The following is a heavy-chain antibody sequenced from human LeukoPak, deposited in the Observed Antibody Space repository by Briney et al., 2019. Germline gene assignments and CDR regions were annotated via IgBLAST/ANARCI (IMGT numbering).Heavy chain of an antibody. CDR2: IKKYGSQK. CDR1: GFLLCFYW. CDR3: GRYPTMNKFHDAFDI. D-gene: IGHD5-12*01. V-gene: IGHV3-7*05. Sequence: GGSLRHSCCVWGFLLCFYWVRGLRQATGKGLEWVATIKKYGSQKEYVDSMKGRLTIFSDEAEISLYLRMNSVRVCDTGISSCGRYPTMNKFHDAFDIGPQGTMVSVSS. J-gene: IGHJ3*02.